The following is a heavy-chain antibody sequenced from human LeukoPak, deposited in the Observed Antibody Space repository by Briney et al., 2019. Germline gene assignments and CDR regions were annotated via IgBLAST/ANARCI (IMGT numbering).Heavy chain of an antibody. CDR1: GYSFTSYW. V-gene: IGHV5-51*01. D-gene: IGHD3-3*01. CDR2: IYPGDSDT. Sequence: GESLKISCKGSGYSFTSYWIGWVRQMPGKGLEWMGIIYPGDSDTRYSPSFQGQVTISADKSISTAYLQWSSLKASDTAMYYCARRFPNYDFWSGYLPIAFDIWGQGTMVTVSS. CDR3: ARRFPNYDFWSGYLPIAFDI. J-gene: IGHJ3*02.